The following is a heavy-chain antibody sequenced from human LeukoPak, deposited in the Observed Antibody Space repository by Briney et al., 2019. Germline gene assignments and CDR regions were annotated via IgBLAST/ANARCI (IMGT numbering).Heavy chain of an antibody. D-gene: IGHD4-23*01. V-gene: IGHV3-23*01. CDR2: TSGGSSST. CDR1: GFTFSNYA. J-gene: IGHJ3*02. CDR3: AKDRRSMVVTPSWAFDI. Sequence: GXSLRLSCAASGFTFSNYAMSWVRQAPGKGLEWVSATSGGSSSTFYAVSVKGRFTISRDKSKNTLSLQLNSLRAEDTALYYCAKDRRSMVVTPSWAFDIWGQGTLVTVSS.